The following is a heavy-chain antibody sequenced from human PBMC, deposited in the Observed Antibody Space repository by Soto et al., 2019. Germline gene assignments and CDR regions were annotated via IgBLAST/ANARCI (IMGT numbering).Heavy chain of an antibody. CDR2: IFHSGST. Sequence: QLQLQESGSGLVKASQTLSLTCGVSGGSITSGGYSWNWIRQPPGKGLVWIGNIFHSGSTHYNPSLKSRVSSSVVRSNNLFSLELSSVTDAGTVIYHCARAQWDSGISTCRVWGAFDGWGKVKMVTVAS. J-gene: IGHJ3*01. D-gene: IGHD3-3*02. V-gene: IGHV4-30-2*01. CDR1: GGSITSGGYS. CDR3: ARAQWDSGISTCRVWGAFDG.